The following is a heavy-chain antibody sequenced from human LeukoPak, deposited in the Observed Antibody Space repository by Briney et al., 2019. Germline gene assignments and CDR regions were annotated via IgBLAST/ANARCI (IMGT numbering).Heavy chain of an antibody. CDR3: ARANFLYCSSTTCLFNY. V-gene: IGHV1-2*02. D-gene: IGHD2-2*01. J-gene: IGHJ4*02. Sequence: ASVKVSCKASGYTFTDYYMHWVRQAPGQGFEWMGWINPNDGDTNYAQKFQGRVTMTRDTSITTAHMEVSRLRSDDTAVYYCARANFLYCSSTTCLFNYWGQGTLVTVSS. CDR2: INPNDGDT. CDR1: GYTFTDYY.